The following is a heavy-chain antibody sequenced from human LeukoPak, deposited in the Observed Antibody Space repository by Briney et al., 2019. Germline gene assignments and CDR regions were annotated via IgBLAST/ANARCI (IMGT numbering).Heavy chain of an antibody. CDR3: ARDRSRPGYYRG. D-gene: IGHD2-15*01. CDR1: GFIFSHYG. V-gene: IGHV3-53*01. CDR2: ITSRSTT. Sequence: GGSLRLSCAASGFIFSHYGMNWVRQAPGKGLEWVSGITSRSTTYYADSVKGRFTISRDNSKNTLYLQMNSLRAEDTAVYYCARDRSRPGYYRGWGQGTLVTVSS. J-gene: IGHJ4*02.